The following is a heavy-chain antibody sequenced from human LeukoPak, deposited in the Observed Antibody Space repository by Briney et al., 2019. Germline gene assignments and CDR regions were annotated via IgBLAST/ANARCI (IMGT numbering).Heavy chain of an antibody. D-gene: IGHD3-22*01. Sequence: PGRSLRLSCAASGFTFSSYGMHWVRQAPGKGLEWVAVISYDGSNKYCADSVKGRFTISRDNSKNTLYLQMNSLRAEDTAVYYCAKDSGFYGYYDSSGYYRTPLSYWGQGTLVTVSS. V-gene: IGHV3-30*18. CDR3: AKDSGFYGYYDSSGYYRTPLSY. CDR2: ISYDGSNK. CDR1: GFTFSSYG. J-gene: IGHJ4*02.